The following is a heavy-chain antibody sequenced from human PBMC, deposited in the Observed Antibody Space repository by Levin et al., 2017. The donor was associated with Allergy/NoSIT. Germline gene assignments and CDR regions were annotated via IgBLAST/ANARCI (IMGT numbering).Heavy chain of an antibody. CDR2: IYTSGST. CDR1: GGSISSGSYY. Sequence: PSETLSLTCTVSGGSISSGSYYWSWIRQPAGKGLEWIGRIYTSGSTNYNPSLKSRVTISVDTSKNQFSLKLSSVTAADTAVYYCARDMYFDGGQGTMVTVSS. D-gene: IGHD3-3*01. J-gene: IGHJ3*01. V-gene: IGHV4-61*02. CDR3: ARDMYFD.